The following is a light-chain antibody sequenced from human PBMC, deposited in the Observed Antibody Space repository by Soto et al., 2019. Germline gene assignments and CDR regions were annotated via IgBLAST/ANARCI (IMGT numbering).Light chain of an antibody. CDR2: DTS. Sequence: EIVLTQSPATLSLSPGERATLSCGASQSINSNYLAWYQQKPGLAPRLVIYDTSRRAPCIPDRLTGSGSGTDFTLTISRLEPEDSAIYYCQQYVSSPTFGQRTRLEIK. J-gene: IGKJ5*01. V-gene: IGKV3D-20*01. CDR3: QQYVSSPT. CDR1: QSINSNY.